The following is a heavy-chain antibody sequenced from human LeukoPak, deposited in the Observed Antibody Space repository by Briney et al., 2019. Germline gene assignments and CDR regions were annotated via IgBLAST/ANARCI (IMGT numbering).Heavy chain of an antibody. V-gene: IGHV4-59*01. CDR2: IYYSGST. CDR3: ARDSLSGYVDY. Sequence: SETLSLTCTVSSGSISSYYWSWIRQPPGKGLEWIGYIYYSGSTNYNPSLKSRVTISVDTSKNQFSLKLSSVTAADTAVYYCARDSLSGYVDYWGQGTLVTVSS. CDR1: SGSISSYY. J-gene: IGHJ4*02. D-gene: IGHD2-15*01.